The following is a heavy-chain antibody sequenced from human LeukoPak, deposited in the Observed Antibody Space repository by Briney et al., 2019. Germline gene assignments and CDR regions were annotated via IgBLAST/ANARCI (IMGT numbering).Heavy chain of an antibody. D-gene: IGHD3-22*01. V-gene: IGHV1-8*01. Sequence: ALVKVSCKASGYTFTSYDINWVRQATGQGLEWMGWMNPNSGNTGYAQKFQGRVTMTRNTSISTAYMELSSLRSEDTAVYYYARGYDSSGYDFDYWGQGTLVTVSS. J-gene: IGHJ4*02. CDR2: MNPNSGNT. CDR1: GYTFTSYD. CDR3: ARGYDSSGYDFDY.